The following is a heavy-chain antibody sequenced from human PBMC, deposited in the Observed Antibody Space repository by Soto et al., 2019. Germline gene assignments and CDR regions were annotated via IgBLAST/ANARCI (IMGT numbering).Heavy chain of an antibody. D-gene: IGHD3-22*01. CDR3: ARAANYYDSSGYYRTNYYYYGMDV. CDR2: IYPGDSDT. V-gene: IGHV5-51*01. Sequence: GESLKISCKGSGYSFTSYWIGWVRQMPGKGLEWMGIIYPGDSDTRYSPSFQGQVTISADKSISTAYLQWSSLKASDTAMYYCARAANYYDSSGYYRTNYYYYGMDVWGQGTTVTV. J-gene: IGHJ6*02. CDR1: GYSFTSYW.